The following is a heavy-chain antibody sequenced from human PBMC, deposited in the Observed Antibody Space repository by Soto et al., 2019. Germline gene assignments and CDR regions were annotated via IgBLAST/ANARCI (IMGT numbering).Heavy chain of an antibody. D-gene: IGHD6-6*01. CDR1: GYSFASYG. CDR3: ARWAVRIAARQGGDAFHI. CDR2: ISPYGFT. Sequence: QVQLVQSGGEVQKPGAAVRVSCKASGYSFASYGINWVRQATGQGLQWMGWISPYGFTNYAQKFQGRFTMTTDTSTTNDYMDLRCMRSDDTALDDRARWAVRIAARQGGDAFHIWGQGTMVTVSS. J-gene: IGHJ3*02. V-gene: IGHV1-18*01.